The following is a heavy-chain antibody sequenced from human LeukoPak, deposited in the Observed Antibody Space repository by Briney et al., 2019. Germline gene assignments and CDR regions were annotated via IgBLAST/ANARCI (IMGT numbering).Heavy chain of an antibody. D-gene: IGHD3-3*01. V-gene: IGHV4-31*03. CDR1: GGSISSGGYY. J-gene: IGHJ5*02. Sequence: PSETLSLTCTVSGGSISSGGYYWSWIRQHPGKGLEWIGYIYYSGNTNYNPSLKRRVSISVDTSKNQFSLKLSSVTAADTAVYYCARGTIFGMALQFDPWGQGSLVTVSS. CDR3: ARGTIFGMALQFDP. CDR2: IYYSGNT.